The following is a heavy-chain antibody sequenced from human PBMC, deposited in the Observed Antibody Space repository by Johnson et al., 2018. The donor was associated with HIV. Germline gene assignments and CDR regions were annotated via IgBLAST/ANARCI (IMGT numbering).Heavy chain of an antibody. V-gene: IGHV3-33*08. CDR2: ISYDGSNK. CDR1: GFTFSSYG. J-gene: IGHJ3*02. CDR3: AGGRDGYNFGAFDI. Sequence: QVQLVESGGGVVQPGRSLRLSCAASGFTFSSYGMHWVRQAPGKGLEWVAVISYDGSNKYYADSVKGRFTISRDNSKNTLYLQMNSLRAEDTAVYYCAGGRDGYNFGAFDIWGQGTMVTVSS. D-gene: IGHD5-24*01.